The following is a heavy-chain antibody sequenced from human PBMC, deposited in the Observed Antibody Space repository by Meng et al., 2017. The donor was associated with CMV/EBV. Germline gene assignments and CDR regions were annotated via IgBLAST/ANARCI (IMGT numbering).Heavy chain of an antibody. Sequence: VGSTSSGGYYWSWFRQHPGKGLEWIGYIYYSGSTYYNPSLKSRVTISVDTSKNQFSLKLSSVTAADTAVYYCARDTMVRGGVWFDPWGQGTLVTVSS. J-gene: IGHJ5*02. CDR3: ARDTMVRGGVWFDP. CDR2: IYYSGST. D-gene: IGHD3-10*01. CDR1: VGSTSSGGYY. V-gene: IGHV4-31*02.